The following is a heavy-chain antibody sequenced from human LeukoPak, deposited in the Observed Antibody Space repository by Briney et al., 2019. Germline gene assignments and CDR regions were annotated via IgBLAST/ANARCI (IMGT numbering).Heavy chain of an antibody. CDR1: GCTFSDYY. D-gene: IGHD2-15*01. J-gene: IGHJ4*02. CDR2: ISSSGSTI. CDR3: ARAFDIVVVVAATSAFDY. V-gene: IGHV3-11*01. Sequence: GGSLRLSCAASGCTFSDYYMSWIRQAPGKGLEWVSYISSSGSTIYYADSVKGRFTISRDNAKNSLYLQMNSLRAEDTAVYYCARAFDIVVVVAATSAFDYWGQGTLVTVSS.